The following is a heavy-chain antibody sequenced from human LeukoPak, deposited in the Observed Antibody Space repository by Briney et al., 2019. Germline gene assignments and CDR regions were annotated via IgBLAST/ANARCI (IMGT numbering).Heavy chain of an antibody. D-gene: IGHD1-26*01. V-gene: IGHV4-4*07. Sequence: SETLSLTCTVSGGSISSYYWSWIRQPAGKGLEWIGRIYTSGGTNYNASLKSRVSMSVDTSKNQFSLKLSSVTAADTAVFYCARENSGSYREFDYWGQGTLVTVSS. CDR2: IYTSGGT. CDR3: ARENSGSYREFDY. J-gene: IGHJ4*02. CDR1: GGSISSYY.